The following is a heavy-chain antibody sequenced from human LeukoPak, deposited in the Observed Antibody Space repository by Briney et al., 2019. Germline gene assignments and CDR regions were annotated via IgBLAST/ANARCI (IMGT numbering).Heavy chain of an antibody. CDR2: ISGPGTNT. CDR3: ANVLWFGELFFDF. D-gene: IGHD3-10*01. J-gene: IGHJ4*02. V-gene: IGHV3-23*01. CDR1: GFTFSSYA. Sequence: QTGGSLRLSCAASGFTFSSYAMSWVRQAPGKGLEWVSAISGPGTNTHYADSVTGRFSISRDNSKNTLYLQMNSLGAEDTAVYYCANVLWFGELFFDFWGQGTLVTVSS.